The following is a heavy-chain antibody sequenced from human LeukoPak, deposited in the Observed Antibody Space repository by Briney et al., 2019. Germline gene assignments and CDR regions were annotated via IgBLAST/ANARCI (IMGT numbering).Heavy chain of an antibody. V-gene: IGHV4-4*09. CDR3: ARHPGNYDFWSGYPRNGAFDI. Sequence: PSETLSLTCTVSGGSISTYYLSWLRQPPGKGLEWIGYIYTSGSTNYNPSLRSRVTMSMDTSKNQFSLKLSSVTAADTGVYYCARHPGNYDFWSGYPRNGAFDIWGQGTMVTVSS. D-gene: IGHD3-3*01. J-gene: IGHJ3*02. CDR2: IYTSGST. CDR1: GGSISTYY.